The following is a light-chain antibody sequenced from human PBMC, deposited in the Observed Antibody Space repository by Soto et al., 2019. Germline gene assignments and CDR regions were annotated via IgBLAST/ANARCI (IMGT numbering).Light chain of an antibody. Sequence: QSVLTQPPSASGSPGQSVTISCTGTSSDVGGYNYVSWYQQLPGKAPKLMIYEVSKRPSGVPDRFSGSKSGNTASLTVSGVQAEVEADYYCSSYAGSNNLVFGGGTKLTVL. CDR2: EVS. CDR1: SSDVGGYNY. J-gene: IGLJ3*02. CDR3: SSYAGSNNLV. V-gene: IGLV2-8*01.